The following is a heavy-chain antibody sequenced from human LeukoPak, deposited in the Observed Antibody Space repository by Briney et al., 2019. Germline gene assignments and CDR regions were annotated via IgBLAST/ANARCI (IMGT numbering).Heavy chain of an antibody. CDR1: GGSISGSGSY. D-gene: IGHD1-7*01. CDR2: IYWRGNT. CDR3: ARGGQEDNWNYEYYNYNMDV. V-gene: IGHV4-39*07. Sequence: SETLSLTCTVSGGSISGSGSYWGWVRQPPGKGLQWIGNIYWRGNTYYNPSLKSRLTISVNTSKKQVSLRLTSVTAADTAVYYCARGGQEDNWNYEYYNYNMDVWGKGTTVTVSS. J-gene: IGHJ6*03.